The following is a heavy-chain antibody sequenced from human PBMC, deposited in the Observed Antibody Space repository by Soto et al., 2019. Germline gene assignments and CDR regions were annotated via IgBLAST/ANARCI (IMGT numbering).Heavy chain of an antibody. J-gene: IGHJ5*02. V-gene: IGHV4-34*01. D-gene: IGHD1-1*01. CDR3: ARGQSAVDVFFPTPLPFDP. CDR2: VSHHGTS. Sequence: PSETLSLTCAVYDGSLTEYHWSWVRQTPGKGLEWIGEVSHHGTSHYNPSLGSRVIMSFDTSKDQFSLTLQSVTAADTGIYYCARGQSAVDVFFPTPLPFDPWGPGTPVTVSS. CDR1: DGSLTEYH.